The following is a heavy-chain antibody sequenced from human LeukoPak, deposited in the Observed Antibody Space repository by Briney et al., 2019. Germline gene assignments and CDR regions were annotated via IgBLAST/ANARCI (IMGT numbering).Heavy chain of an antibody. CDR3: ARDRVVVVPAAIYFSFDY. D-gene: IGHD2-2*02. CDR1: GFTFSSYW. CDR2: IKQDGSEK. J-gene: IGHJ4*02. V-gene: IGHV3-7*01. Sequence: GGSLRLSCAASGFTFSSYWMSWVRQAPGKGLDWVANIKQDGSEKYYVDSVKGRFTISRDNAKNSLYLQMNSLRAEDTAVYYCARDRVVVVPAAIYFSFDYWGQGTLVTVSS.